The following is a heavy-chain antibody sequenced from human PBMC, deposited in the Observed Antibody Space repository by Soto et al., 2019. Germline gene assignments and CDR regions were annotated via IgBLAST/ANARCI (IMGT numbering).Heavy chain of an antibody. J-gene: IGHJ6*02. CDR1: GGSVSSGNYY. CDR2: INHSGST. Sequence: SETLSLTCTVSGGSVSSGNYYWSWIRQPPGKGLEWIGEINHSGSTNYNPSLKSRVTISVDTSKNQFSLKLSSVTAADTAVYYCARVIMDVWGQGTTVTVSS. CDR3: ARVIMDV. V-gene: IGHV4-34*01.